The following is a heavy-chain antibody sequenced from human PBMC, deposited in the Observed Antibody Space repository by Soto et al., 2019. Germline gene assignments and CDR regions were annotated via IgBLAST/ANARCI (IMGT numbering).Heavy chain of an antibody. D-gene: IGHD1-26*01. CDR2: IYYSGST. V-gene: IGHV4-39*01. CDR1: GGSISSSSYY. J-gene: IGHJ6*02. CDR3: ALLPQWELLLGSVFMGDYYGMDV. Sequence: PSETLSLTCTVSGGSISSSSYYWGWIRQPPGKGLEWIGSIYYSGSTYYNPSLKSRVTISVDTSKNQFSLKLSSVTAADTAVYYCALLPQWELLLGSVFMGDYYGMDVWGQGTTVTVSS.